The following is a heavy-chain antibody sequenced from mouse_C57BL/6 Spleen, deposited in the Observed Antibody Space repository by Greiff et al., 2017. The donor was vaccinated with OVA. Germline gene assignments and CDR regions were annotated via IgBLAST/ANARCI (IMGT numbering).Heavy chain of an antibody. CDR1: GYTFTDYY. CDR3: ARWEYYGNYDYAMDY. CDR2: INPNNGGT. D-gene: IGHD2-1*01. J-gene: IGHJ4*01. V-gene: IGHV1-26*01. Sequence: EVQLQQSGPELVKPGASVKISCKASGYTFTDYYMNWVKQSHGKSLEWIGDINPNNGGTSYNQKFKGKATLTVDKSSSTAYMELRSLTSEDSAVYYCARWEYYGNYDYAMDYWGQGTSVTVSS.